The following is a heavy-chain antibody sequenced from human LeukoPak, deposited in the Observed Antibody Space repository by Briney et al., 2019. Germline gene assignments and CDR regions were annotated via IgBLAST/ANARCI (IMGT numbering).Heavy chain of an antibody. CDR3: AAGSSGVRGVIRVRYNWFDP. D-gene: IGHD3-10*01. CDR1: GYTFTSYD. J-gene: IGHJ5*02. V-gene: IGHV1-8*01. Sequence: ASVKVSCKASGYTFTSYDINWVRQATGQGLEWMGWMNPNSGNTGYAQKFQGRVTMTRNTSISTAYMELSSLRSEDTAVYYCAAGSSGVRGVIRVRYNWFDPWGQGTLVTVSS. CDR2: MNPNSGNT.